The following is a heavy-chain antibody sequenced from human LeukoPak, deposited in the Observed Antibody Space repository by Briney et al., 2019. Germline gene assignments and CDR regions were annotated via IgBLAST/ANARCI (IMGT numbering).Heavy chain of an antibody. D-gene: IGHD5-18*01. CDR3: AREPYSYRQGYFDY. CDR1: GGSISSSSYN. V-gene: IGHV4-39*01. Sequence: PSETLSLTCTVSGGSISSSSYNWGWIRQPPGKGLEWIGSIYYSGSTYYNPSLKSRVTISVDTSKNQFSLKLSSVTAADTAVYYCAREPYSYRQGYFDYWGQGTLVTVSS. CDR2: IYYSGST. J-gene: IGHJ4*02.